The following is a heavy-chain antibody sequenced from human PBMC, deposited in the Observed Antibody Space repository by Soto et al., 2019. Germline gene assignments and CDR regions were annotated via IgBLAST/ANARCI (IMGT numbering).Heavy chain of an antibody. CDR1: GFTFEEYA. J-gene: IGHJ4*02. CDR3: AKDKLTVPLNQQIDH. Sequence: GGSLRLSCAASGFTFEEYAMHWVRQGPGKGLEWVAGVSWNSGSLGYADSVKGRFTISRDDAKNSLYLQMNSLRPEDTALYYCAKDKLTVPLNQQIDHWGQGTLVTVYS. V-gene: IGHV3-9*01. D-gene: IGHD2-2*01. CDR2: VSWNSGSL.